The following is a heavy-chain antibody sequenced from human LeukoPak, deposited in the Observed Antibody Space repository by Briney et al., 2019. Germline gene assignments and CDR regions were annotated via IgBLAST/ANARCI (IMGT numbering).Heavy chain of an antibody. D-gene: IGHD6-13*01. Sequence: SETLSLTCTVSGGSINSSSYYWGWIRQPPGKGLEWIGSIFYSGNTYDNPSLKSRVTISVDTSKNQFSLKLSSVTAADTAVYYCASAPHIAAAGRESNWFDPWGQGTLVTVSS. J-gene: IGHJ5*02. CDR1: GGSINSSSYY. CDR3: ASAPHIAAAGRESNWFDP. V-gene: IGHV4-39*07. CDR2: IFYSGNT.